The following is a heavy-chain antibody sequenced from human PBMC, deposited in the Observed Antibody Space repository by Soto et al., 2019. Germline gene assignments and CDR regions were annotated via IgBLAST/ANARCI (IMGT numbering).Heavy chain of an antibody. CDR2: IYPGDSDT. Sequence: PGESLKISCKGAGYSFTSYWIGWVRQMPGKGLEWMGIIYPGDSDTRYSPSFQGQVTISADKSISTAYLQWSSLKASDTAMYYCARHWQGLWVNPSPFDYWGQGTLVTVSS. CDR1: GYSFTSYW. D-gene: IGHD5-18*01. J-gene: IGHJ4*02. CDR3: ARHWQGLWVNPSPFDY. V-gene: IGHV5-51*01.